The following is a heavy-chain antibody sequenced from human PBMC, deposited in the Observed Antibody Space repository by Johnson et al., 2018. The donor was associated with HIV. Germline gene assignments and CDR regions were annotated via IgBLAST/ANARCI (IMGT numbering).Heavy chain of an antibody. V-gene: IGHV3-30*04. J-gene: IGHJ3*01. CDR2: ISDDGTNT. Sequence: QMQLVESGGGVVQPERSLRLSCAASEFSFSTYGMRWVRQAPGKGLEGVAVISDDGTNTDYADAVKGRFTISRDNSKNTLYLQMKSLRAEDTAVYYCVRDGNYYDRSGYRVDAFDVWGQGTMVTVSS. CDR3: VRDGNYYDRSGYRVDAFDV. CDR1: EFSFSTYG. D-gene: IGHD3-22*01.